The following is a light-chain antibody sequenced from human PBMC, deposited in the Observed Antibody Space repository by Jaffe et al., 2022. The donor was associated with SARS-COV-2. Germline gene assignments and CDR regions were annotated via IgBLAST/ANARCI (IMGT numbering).Light chain of an antibody. J-gene: IGLJ1*01. CDR3: GSRDTKLATYV. V-gene: IGLV1-51*02. CDR1: FSNIVDNV. Sequence: QSILTQPPSLSATPGQKVTISCSGSFSNIVDNVVSWFQQRPGTAPKLLIFENEKRPSGIPDRFSASKSGTTATLAITGLQAGDEAEYFCGSRDTKLATYVFGSGT. CDR2: ENE.